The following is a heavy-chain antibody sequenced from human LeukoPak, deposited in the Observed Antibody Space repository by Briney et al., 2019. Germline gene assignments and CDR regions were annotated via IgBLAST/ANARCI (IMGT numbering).Heavy chain of an antibody. D-gene: IGHD6-13*01. CDR3: ARGPRWSGGN. CDR2: IYHNGNT. J-gene: IGHJ4*02. Sequence: SETLSLTCTVSAGSISTSGFYWSWYRQPPGKGLEWIGYIYHNGNTQYNPSLKSRLIISVDTSKNQFSLKLNSVTAADTAVYYCARGPRWSGGNWGQGILVVVSS. CDR1: AGSISTSGFY. V-gene: IGHV4-31*03.